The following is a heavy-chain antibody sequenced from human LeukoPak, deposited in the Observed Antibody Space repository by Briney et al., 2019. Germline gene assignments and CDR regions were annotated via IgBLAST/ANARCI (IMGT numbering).Heavy chain of an antibody. J-gene: IGHJ4*02. CDR1: GGSSSGYY. D-gene: IGHD2-21*02. Sequence: SETLSLTCAVYGGSSSGYYWSWIRQPPGKGLEWIGEINHSGSTNYNPSLKSRVTISVDTSKNQFSLKLTSVTAADTAVYYCARGDIVVVTAIPSHYFDYWGQGTLVTVSS. V-gene: IGHV4-34*01. CDR3: ARGDIVVVTAIPSHYFDY. CDR2: INHSGST.